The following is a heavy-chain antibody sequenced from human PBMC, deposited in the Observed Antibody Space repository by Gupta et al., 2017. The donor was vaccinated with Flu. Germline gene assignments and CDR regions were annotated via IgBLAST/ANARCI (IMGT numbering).Heavy chain of an antibody. J-gene: IGHJ3*02. V-gene: IGHV1-69*17. D-gene: IGHD4-17*01. CDR3: ATVSAVTTGNSLDI. Sequence: QLQLVRSGTEVKKPGSSVKVSCKASGGNFTNYVFSWVRQAPGQGLEWMGVVIPSSNIMNYAQKFQGRITITADKSTSTVYMELSSLKSADTAFYYCATVSAVTTGNSLDIWGQGTMVMVSS. CDR2: VIPSSNIM. CDR1: GGNFTNYV.